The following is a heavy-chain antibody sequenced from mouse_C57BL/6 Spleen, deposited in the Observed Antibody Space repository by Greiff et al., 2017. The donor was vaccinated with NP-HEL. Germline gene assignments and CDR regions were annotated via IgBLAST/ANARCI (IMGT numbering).Heavy chain of an antibody. CDR2: IYPGDGDT. CDR1: GYAFSSSW. J-gene: IGHJ3*01. V-gene: IGHV1-82*01. CDR3: ARKHYGSSEGFAC. D-gene: IGHD1-1*01. Sequence: QVQLQQSGPELVKPGASVKISCKASGYAFSSSWMNWVKQRPGKGLEWIGRIYPGDGDTNYNGKFKGKATLTADKSSSTAYMQLSSLTSEDSAVYFCARKHYGSSEGFACWGQGTLVTVSA.